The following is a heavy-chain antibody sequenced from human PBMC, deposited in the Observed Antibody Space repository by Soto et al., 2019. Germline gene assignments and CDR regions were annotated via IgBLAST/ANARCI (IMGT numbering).Heavy chain of an antibody. CDR3: ARGTGGSRRFDP. V-gene: IGHV3-53*02. J-gene: IGHJ5*02. D-gene: IGHD3-16*01. Sequence: EVQLVETGGGLIQPGGSLRLSCEVSGFIVSNNYITWIRQAPGKGLEWVSIIYSGGATYYADSVKGRFTISRDNSKNTVYLQMNNLRAEDTAVYYCARGTGGSRRFDPWGQGTLATVSS. CDR1: GFIVSNNY. CDR2: IYSGGAT.